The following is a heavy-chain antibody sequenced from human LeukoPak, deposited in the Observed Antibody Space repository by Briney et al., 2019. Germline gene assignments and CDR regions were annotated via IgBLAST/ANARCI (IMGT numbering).Heavy chain of an antibody. D-gene: IGHD1-26*01. Sequence: AKSLTLSCAASGFTFSSYAMHWVRQPPGKGLEWVADISYDGSNKYYADSVKGRFTISRDNSKNTLYLPMNSLRAEDTAVYYCARDRGGSYSGYYYGMDVWGQGTTVTVS. CDR2: ISYDGSNK. J-gene: IGHJ6*02. CDR1: GFTFSSYA. CDR3: ARDRGGSYSGYYYGMDV. V-gene: IGHV3-30-3*01.